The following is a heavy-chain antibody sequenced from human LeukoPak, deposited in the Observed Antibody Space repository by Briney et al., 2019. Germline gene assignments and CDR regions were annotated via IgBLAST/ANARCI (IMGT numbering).Heavy chain of an antibody. D-gene: IGHD5-12*01. V-gene: IGHV4-39*01. Sequence: PSEALSLTCTLSGGSITNSRSFWGWVRQPPGRELEWIATIHYGGTTYYNPSLQSRVAVSVDTSRNQFSLRLSSMTAPDAAVYYCTSYSGFDWRNYFDYWGPGILVTVSS. CDR3: TSYSGFDWRNYFDY. CDR1: GGSITNSRSF. J-gene: IGHJ4*02. CDR2: IHYGGTT.